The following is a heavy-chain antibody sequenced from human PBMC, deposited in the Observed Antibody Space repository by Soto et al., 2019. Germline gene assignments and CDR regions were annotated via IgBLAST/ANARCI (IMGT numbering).Heavy chain of an antibody. D-gene: IGHD4-17*01. CDR1: GGSISSGGYY. Sequence: SETLSLTCNVSGGSISSGGYYWTWIRQHPGKGLEWIGNIHHSGSTFYNPSLKSRVSISVDTSKNQFSLKLSSVTAADTAVYFCARRLVATVATSENNWLHPWGQGVLVTVSS. J-gene: IGHJ5*02. CDR2: IHHSGST. CDR3: ARRLVATVATSENNWLHP. V-gene: IGHV4-31*03.